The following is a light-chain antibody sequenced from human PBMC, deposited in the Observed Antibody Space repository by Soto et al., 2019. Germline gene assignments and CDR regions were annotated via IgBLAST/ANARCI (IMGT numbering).Light chain of an antibody. J-gene: IGKJ4*01. Sequence: EFVLTQSPGTLSLSPGERATLSCRASQSVGSNSLAWYQQKPGQAPRILIYGASTRATGIPDRFSGSGSGTDFTLTISRLEPEDFAVYYCQQYWSSHLLTFGGGTKVEVK. CDR1: QSVGSNS. V-gene: IGKV3-20*01. CDR2: GAS. CDR3: QQYWSSHLLT.